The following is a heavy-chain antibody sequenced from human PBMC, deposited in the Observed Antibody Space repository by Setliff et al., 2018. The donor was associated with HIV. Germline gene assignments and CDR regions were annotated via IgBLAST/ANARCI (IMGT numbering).Heavy chain of an antibody. J-gene: IGHJ4*02. V-gene: IGHV4-39*01. CDR1: GVPISSGSYY. Sequence: SETLSLTCTVSGVPISSGSYYWGWIRQPPGLGLDWIGSMYYSGTTYYDPSLKSHVTISVDTSKTQFSLKLNPVTAADTAVYYCGRAPDYWGQGTLVTVSS. CDR2: MYYSGTT. CDR3: GRAPDY.